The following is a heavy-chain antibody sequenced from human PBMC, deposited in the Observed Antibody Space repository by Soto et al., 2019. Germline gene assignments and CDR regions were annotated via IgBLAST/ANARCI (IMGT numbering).Heavy chain of an antibody. Sequence: SETLSLTCTVSGGSISSGGYYWSWIRQHPGKGLEWIGYIYYSGSTYYNPSLKSRVTISVDTSKNQFSLKLSSVTAADTAVYYCASYCGGGSCPGIDAFDIWGQGTMVTVSS. J-gene: IGHJ3*02. CDR2: IYYSGST. V-gene: IGHV4-31*03. CDR1: GGSISSGGYY. D-gene: IGHD2-15*01. CDR3: ASYCGGGSCPGIDAFDI.